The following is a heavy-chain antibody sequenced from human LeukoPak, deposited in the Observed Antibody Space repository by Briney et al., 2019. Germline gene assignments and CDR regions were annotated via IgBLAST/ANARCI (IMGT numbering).Heavy chain of an antibody. D-gene: IGHD3-22*01. Sequence: PSQTLSLTCTVSGGSLSSGGYYWNWIRQPAGKGLEWIGHIYTSGSTKYNPSLKSRVTISVDTSKNQFSLKLSSVTAADTAVYYCARGDDNSGYSLDYWGQGTQVTVSS. CDR2: IYTSGST. CDR1: GGSLSSGGYY. V-gene: IGHV4-61*09. J-gene: IGHJ4*02. CDR3: ARGDDNSGYSLDY.